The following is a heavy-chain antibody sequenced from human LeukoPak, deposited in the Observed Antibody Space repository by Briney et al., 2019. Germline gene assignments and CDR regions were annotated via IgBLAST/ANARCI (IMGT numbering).Heavy chain of an antibody. CDR1: GYSFTSYW. D-gene: IGHD2-2*01. V-gene: IGHV5-51*01. CDR2: IYPGDSDT. J-gene: IGHJ6*03. Sequence: GESLKISCKGSGYSFTSYWIGWVRQMPGKGLEWMGIIYPGDSDTRYSPSFQGQVTISADKSTSTAYLQWSSLKASDTAMYYCARQRYCSSTSCYWWGGGENYYYMDVWGKGTTVTISS. CDR3: ARQRYCSSTSCYWWGGGENYYYMDV.